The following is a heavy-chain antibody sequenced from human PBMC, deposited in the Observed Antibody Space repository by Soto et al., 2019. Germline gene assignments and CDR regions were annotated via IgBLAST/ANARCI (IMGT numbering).Heavy chain of an antibody. V-gene: IGHV4-59*01. J-gene: IGHJ4*02. CDR1: GGSISSYY. CDR2: IYYSGST. Sequence: NPSETLSLTCTVSGGSISSYYWSWIRQPPGKGLEWIGYIYYSGSTNYNPSLKSRVTISVDTSKNQFSLKLSSVTAADTAVYYCARDGLGYCSGGSCYEGGFDYWGQGTLVTVSS. CDR3: ARDGLGYCSGGSCYEGGFDY. D-gene: IGHD2-15*01.